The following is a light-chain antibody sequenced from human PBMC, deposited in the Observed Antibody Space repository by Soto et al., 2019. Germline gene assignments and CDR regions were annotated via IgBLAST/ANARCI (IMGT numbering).Light chain of an antibody. CDR1: SSDVGGYKY. CDR2: EVS. J-gene: IGLJ3*02. Sequence: QSVLTQPPSASGSPGQSVTISCTGTSSDVGGYKYVSWYQQHPGKAPKLMIYEVSKRPSGVPDRFSGSKSGNTASLTVSGLQAEDEADYYCSSYAGSNNWVLGGGTKVTVL. CDR3: SSYAGSNNWV. V-gene: IGLV2-8*01.